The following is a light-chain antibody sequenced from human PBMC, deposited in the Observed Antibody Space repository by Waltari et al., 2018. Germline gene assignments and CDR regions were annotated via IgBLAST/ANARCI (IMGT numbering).Light chain of an antibody. J-gene: IGKJ2*01. CDR3: QQYYSTPVYT. CDR2: AAS. CDR1: QGISNY. Sequence: DIQMTQSPSSLSASVGNRVTITCRASQGISNYLAWYQQKPGKAPKLLLYAASRLESGVPSRFSGSGSGTDYTLTISSLQPEDFATYYCQQYYSTPVYTFGQGTKLEIK. V-gene: IGKV1-NL1*01.